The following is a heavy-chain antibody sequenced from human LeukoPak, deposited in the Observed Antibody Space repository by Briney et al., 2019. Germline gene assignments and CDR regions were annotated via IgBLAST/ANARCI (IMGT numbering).Heavy chain of an antibody. CDR2: IYYSGST. J-gene: IGHJ4*02. CDR1: GGSISSDYYY. V-gene: IGHV4-30-4*08. Sequence: PSQTLSLTCTVSGGSISSDYYYWSWIRQPPWKGLEWIGYIYYSGSTYYNPSLKSRVTISVDTSKDQFSLKLSSVTAADTAMYYCARGGAIFGVVHFDYWGRGTLVTVSS. D-gene: IGHD3-3*01. CDR3: ARGGAIFGVVHFDY.